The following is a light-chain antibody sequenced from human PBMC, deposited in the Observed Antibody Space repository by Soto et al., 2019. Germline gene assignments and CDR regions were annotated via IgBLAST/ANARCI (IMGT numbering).Light chain of an antibody. CDR2: DAS. Sequence: EIVLTQSPATLSLSPGERATLSCRDSQSVSSYLAWYQQKPGQAPRLLIYDASNRATGIPARFSCSVSGTDFTLTISSLEPEDFAVYYCQQRSNWPPWTFGQGTKVDIK. CDR3: QQRSNWPPWT. V-gene: IGKV3-11*01. CDR1: QSVSSY. J-gene: IGKJ1*01.